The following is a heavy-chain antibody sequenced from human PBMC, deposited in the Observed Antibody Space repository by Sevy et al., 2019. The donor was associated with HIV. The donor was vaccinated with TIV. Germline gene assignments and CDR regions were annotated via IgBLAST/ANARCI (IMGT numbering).Heavy chain of an antibody. V-gene: IGHV3-23*01. Sequence: GGSLRLSCVGSGFTFANYMMTWVRQAPGKGLEWVSGIATSGDSTYYADSVKGRFTISRDNSKNTLYLQMNSLRAEDTAIYYCAKSGSGLSMVRGVIARPFDYWGQGTLVTVSS. D-gene: IGHD3-10*01. J-gene: IGHJ4*02. CDR2: IATSGDST. CDR1: GFTFANYM. CDR3: AKSGSGLSMVRGVIARPFDY.